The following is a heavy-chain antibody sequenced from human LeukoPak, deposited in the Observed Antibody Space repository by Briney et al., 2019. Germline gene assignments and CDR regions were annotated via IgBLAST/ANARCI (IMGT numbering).Heavy chain of an antibody. J-gene: IGHJ4*02. CDR2: INHSGYT. CDR3: ARMTTGHDY. V-gene: IGHV4-34*01. CDR1: GTSFTSYY. D-gene: IGHD4-17*01. Sequence: SETLSLTCAVSGTSFTSYYWSWIRQSPEKGLEWIGEINHSGYTNNNPSLKSRVTMSIDTSNNRFSLRLSSVTAADTAVYFCARMTTGHDYWGEGKQVTVSS.